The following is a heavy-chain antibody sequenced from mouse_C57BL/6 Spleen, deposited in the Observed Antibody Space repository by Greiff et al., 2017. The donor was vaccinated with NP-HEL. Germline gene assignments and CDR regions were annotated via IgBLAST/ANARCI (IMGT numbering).Heavy chain of an antibody. CDR1: GYTFTDYE. CDR2: IDPETGGT. V-gene: IGHV1-15*01. Sequence: VQLQQSGAELVRPGASVTLSCKASGYTFTDYEMHWVKQTPVHGLEWIGAIDPETGGTAYNQKFKGKAILTADKSSSTAYMELRSLTSEDSAVYYCTKMGKIYDYDKDYAMDYWGQGTSVTVSS. D-gene: IGHD2-4*01. CDR3: TKMGKIYDYDKDYAMDY. J-gene: IGHJ4*01.